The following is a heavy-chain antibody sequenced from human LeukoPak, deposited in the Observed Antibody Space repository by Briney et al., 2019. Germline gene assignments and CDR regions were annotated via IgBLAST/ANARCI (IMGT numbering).Heavy chain of an antibody. D-gene: IGHD3-3*01. CDR3: TTLAYDVHY. CDR2: LKSNPDGGTA. CDR1: GFIFRNAW. J-gene: IGHJ4*02. Sequence: GGSLRLSCGASGFIFRNAWMTWVRQAPGKELEWVGRLKSNPDGGTADYAAPVKGRFTISRDDSRNTLYPQMNSLKVEDTAVYYCTTLAYDVHYWGQGTLVTVSS. V-gene: IGHV3-15*01.